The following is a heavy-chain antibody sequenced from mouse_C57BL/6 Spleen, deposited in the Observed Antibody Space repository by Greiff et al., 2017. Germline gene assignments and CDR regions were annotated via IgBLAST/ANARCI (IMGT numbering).Heavy chain of an antibody. D-gene: IGHD1-1*02. CDR2: IYPSDSET. CDR3: ARFGSYEKFAY. CDR1: GYTFTSYW. Sequence: QVQLQQPGAELVRPGSSVKLSCKASGYTFTSYWMDWVKQRPGQGLEWIGNIYPSDSETHYNQKFKDKATLTVDNSYSTAHMQLSSLRSEDSAVYDCARFGSYEKFAYWGQGTLVTVSA. V-gene: IGHV1-61*01. J-gene: IGHJ3*01.